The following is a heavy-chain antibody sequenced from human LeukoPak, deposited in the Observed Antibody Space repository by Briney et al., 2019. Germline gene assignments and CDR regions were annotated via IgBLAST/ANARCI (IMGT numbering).Heavy chain of an antibody. CDR1: GFTFSDYH. D-gene: IGHD1-26*01. CDR3: ARHGAGTRAFDI. Sequence: GGSLRLSCAASGFTFSDYHMSRIRQAPGKGLEWVSYISSTSGYTIYSDSVQGRFTISRDNAKNSLYLRMNSLRGEDTAVYYCARHGAGTRAFDIWGQGTMVTVSS. J-gene: IGHJ3*02. V-gene: IGHV3-11*03. CDR2: ISSTSGYT.